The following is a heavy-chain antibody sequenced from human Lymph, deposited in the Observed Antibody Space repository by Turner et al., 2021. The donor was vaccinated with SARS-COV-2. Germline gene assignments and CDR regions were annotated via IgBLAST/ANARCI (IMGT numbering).Heavy chain of an antibody. J-gene: IGHJ4*02. Sequence: QVQLQESGPGLVQPSQPLSLTCTVSGGSISSGVYYWSWIRQPPGKGLEWIGYIDYSGNTYYNPSIKSRVTISVDTSKNRFSLKMSSVTAADTAMYYCARVHRWNYEYYFDYWGQGTLVTVTS. CDR3: ARVHRWNYEYYFDY. D-gene: IGHD1-7*01. CDR2: IDYSGNT. CDR1: GGSISSGVYY. V-gene: IGHV4-30-4*08.